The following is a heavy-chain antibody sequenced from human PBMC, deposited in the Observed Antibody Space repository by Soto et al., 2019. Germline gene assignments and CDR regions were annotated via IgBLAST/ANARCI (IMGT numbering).Heavy chain of an antibody. CDR3: ARDNILGILYGGMDV. D-gene: IGHD3-3*01. Sequence: SETLSLTCTVSGGSVFSSGHYWSWIRQPPGKGLEWIGYIYYSGSTNYNPSLKSRVTISIDTSKNQFSLKLSSVTAADTAVYYCARDNILGILYGGMDVWGQGTTVTVSS. CDR2: IYYSGST. V-gene: IGHV4-61*08. J-gene: IGHJ6*02. CDR1: GGSVFSSGHY.